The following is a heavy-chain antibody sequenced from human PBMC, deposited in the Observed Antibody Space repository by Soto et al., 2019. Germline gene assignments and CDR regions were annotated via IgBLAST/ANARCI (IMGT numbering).Heavy chain of an antibody. Sequence: ASVKVSCKGSVYTFTSYAIHWVRQAPGQRLEWMGWINAGNGNTKYSQKFQGRVTITRDTSASTAYMELSSLRSEDTAVYYCETEYCSGGSCYYFEYWGQGTLVTVSS. CDR1: VYTFTSYA. D-gene: IGHD2-15*01. CDR3: ETEYCSGGSCYYFEY. V-gene: IGHV1-3*01. CDR2: INAGNGNT. J-gene: IGHJ4*02.